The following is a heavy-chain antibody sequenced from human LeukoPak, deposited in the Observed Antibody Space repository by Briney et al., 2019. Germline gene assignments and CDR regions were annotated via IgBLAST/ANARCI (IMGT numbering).Heavy chain of an antibody. J-gene: IGHJ6*04. V-gene: IGHV3-74*01. CDR3: ARYSSGWYMMDV. Sequence: GGSLRLSCAASGFTFSNYWMHWVRQAPGKGLVWGSRINSDGSSTTYADSVKGRFTISRDNAKNTLHLQMNSLRAEDTAVYYCARYSSGWYMMDVWGKGTTVTVSS. CDR2: INSDGSST. D-gene: IGHD6-19*01. CDR1: GFTFSNYW.